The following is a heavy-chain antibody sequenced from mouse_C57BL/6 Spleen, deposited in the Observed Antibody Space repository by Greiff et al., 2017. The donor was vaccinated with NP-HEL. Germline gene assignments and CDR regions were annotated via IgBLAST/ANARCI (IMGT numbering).Heavy chain of an antibody. Sequence: QVQLQQPGAELVKPGASVKLSCKASGYTFTSYWMHWVKQRPGQGLEWIGMIHPNSGSTNYNEKFKSKATLTVDKSSSTAYMQLSSLTSEDSAVYYCARSTGLRGFDYWGQGTTLTVSS. CDR1: GYTFTSYW. CDR2: IHPNSGST. D-gene: IGHD2-4*01. CDR3: ARSTGLRGFDY. J-gene: IGHJ2*01. V-gene: IGHV1-64*01.